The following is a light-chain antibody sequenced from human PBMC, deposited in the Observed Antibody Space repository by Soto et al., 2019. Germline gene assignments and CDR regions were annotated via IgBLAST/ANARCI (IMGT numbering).Light chain of an antibody. CDR1: QGIGTW. Sequence: DVQVTQSPSFVSASVGDRVTITCRASQGIGTWLAWYQQKPGKAPNLLIYGASNLQSGVPPRFSGSGLGTQFTLTIFSLQPEDFATYYCQQTNSFPITFGQGTRVE. CDR2: GAS. CDR3: QQTNSFPIT. J-gene: IGKJ5*01. V-gene: IGKV1D-12*01.